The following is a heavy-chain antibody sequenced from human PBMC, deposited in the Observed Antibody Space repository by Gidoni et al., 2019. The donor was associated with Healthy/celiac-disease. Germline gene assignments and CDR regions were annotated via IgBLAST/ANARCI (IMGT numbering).Heavy chain of an antibody. J-gene: IGHJ1*01. CDR2: IYYSGST. Sequence: QLQLQESGPGLVKPSETLSLTCTVSGGSISSSSYYWGWIRQPPGKGLEWIGSIYYSGSTYNSPSLKSRVTISVDTSKNQFSLKLSSVTAADTAVYYCATSPVLRFLEWSEYFQHWGQGTLVTVSS. D-gene: IGHD3-3*01. V-gene: IGHV4-39*01. CDR3: ATSPVLRFLEWSEYFQH. CDR1: GGSISSSSYY.